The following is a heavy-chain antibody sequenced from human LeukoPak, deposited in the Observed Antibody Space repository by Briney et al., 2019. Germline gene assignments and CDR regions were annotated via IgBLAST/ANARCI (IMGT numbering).Heavy chain of an antibody. D-gene: IGHD3-10*02. J-gene: IGHJ6*04. CDR3: AELGITMIGGV. V-gene: IGHV3-48*03. Sequence: GGSLRLSRAASGFTFSSYEMNWVRQAPGKGLEWVSYISSSGSHIYYAESVKGRFTISRDNAKHSLYLQMNSLRAEDTAVYYCAELGITMIGGVWGKGTTVTISS. CDR1: GFTFSSYE. CDR2: ISSSGSHI.